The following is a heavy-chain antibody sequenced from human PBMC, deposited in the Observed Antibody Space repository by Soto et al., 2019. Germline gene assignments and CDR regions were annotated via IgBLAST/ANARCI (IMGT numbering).Heavy chain of an antibody. CDR2: IYYSGST. V-gene: IGHV4-59*01. CDR3: ARVYSSSPTHHPHTFDC. Sequence: SETLSLTCTVSGGSISSYYWSWIRQPPGKGLEWIGYIYYSGSTNYNPSLKSRVTISVDTSKNQFSLKLSSVTAADTAVYYCARVYSSSPTHHPHTFDCWGQGTLVTVSS. D-gene: IGHD6-6*01. J-gene: IGHJ4*02. CDR1: GGSISSYY.